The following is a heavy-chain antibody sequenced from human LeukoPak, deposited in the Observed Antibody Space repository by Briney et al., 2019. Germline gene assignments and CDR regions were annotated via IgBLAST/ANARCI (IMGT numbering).Heavy chain of an antibody. J-gene: IGHJ6*03. CDR3: ARHGSFYYYMDV. V-gene: IGHV4-39*01. Sequence: SETLSLTCTVSGNSISSSSFYWGWIRQPPGKGLEWIGSIYYSGSTYYSPSLKSRVTISVDTSKNQFSLNLSSVTAADTAAYYCARHGSFYYYMDVWGKGTTVTVSS. CDR2: IYYSGST. CDR1: GNSISSSSFY.